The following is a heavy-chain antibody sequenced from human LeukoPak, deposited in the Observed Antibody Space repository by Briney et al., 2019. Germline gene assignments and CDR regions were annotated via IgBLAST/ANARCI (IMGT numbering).Heavy chain of an antibody. Sequence: GESLKISCKGSGYSFPNYWIAWVRQMPGKGLEWMGIIYPRDSDTRYSPSFEGQVTISVDKSISTAFLQWSSLKASDSAMYYCARPRYGDYSGAEHWGQGSLVTVSS. CDR2: IYPRDSDT. CDR1: GYSFPNYW. CDR3: ARPRYGDYSGAEH. D-gene: IGHD4-17*01. V-gene: IGHV5-51*01. J-gene: IGHJ1*01.